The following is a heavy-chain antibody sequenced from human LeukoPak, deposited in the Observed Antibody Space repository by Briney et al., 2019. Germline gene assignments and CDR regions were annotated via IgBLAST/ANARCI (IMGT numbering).Heavy chain of an antibody. D-gene: IGHD7-27*01. J-gene: IGHJ4*02. CDR2: ISGSGGSI. Sequence: GGSLRLSCAASGFTFSSYAMSWVRQAPGKGLEWVSGISGSGGSIHYADSVKGRFTISRDNSKNTLFLQMNSLRAEDTAVYYCAKDGGLWVSAHWGDSWGRGTLVTVSS. CDR1: GFTFSSYA. V-gene: IGHV3-23*01. CDR3: AKDGGLWVSAHWGDS.